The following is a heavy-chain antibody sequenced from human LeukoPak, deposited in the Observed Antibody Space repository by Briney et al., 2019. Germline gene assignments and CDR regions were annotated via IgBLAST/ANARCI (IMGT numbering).Heavy chain of an antibody. D-gene: IGHD3-10*01. CDR3: GRNLGSGSDD. J-gene: IGHJ4*02. V-gene: IGHV4-59*02. Sequence: SDTLSLTCSVPGASVSSDYWNWSRQCPGRGLEWIGYTHYRGDINYNPSLKSRLTMSVDASSNQGSLQLSSVPAAHAAVYYCGRNLGSGSDDWGQGTLVTVSS. CDR1: GASVSSDY. CDR2: THYRGDI.